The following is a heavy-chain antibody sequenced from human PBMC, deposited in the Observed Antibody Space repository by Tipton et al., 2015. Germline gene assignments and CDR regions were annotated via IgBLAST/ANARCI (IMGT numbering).Heavy chain of an antibody. CDR3: ARDLKNWNYDLGGMDV. V-gene: IGHV4-59*01. CDR1: GGTNYY. Sequence: TLSLTCTVSGGTNYYWSWVRQPPGKGLEWIGYIHYTGTTNYNPSLKSRVTISVDTSKSQFSLKVTSVTSADTAAYYCARDLKNWNYDLGGMDVWGQGTTVTISS. J-gene: IGHJ6*02. CDR2: IHYTGTT. D-gene: IGHD1-7*01.